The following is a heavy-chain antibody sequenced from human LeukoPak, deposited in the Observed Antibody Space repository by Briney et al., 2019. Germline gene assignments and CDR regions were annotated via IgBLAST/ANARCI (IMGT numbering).Heavy chain of an antibody. D-gene: IGHD2-15*01. CDR2: INQSGST. CDR3: ARNSPGDYCSGGSCYANSPLDY. J-gene: IGHJ4*02. V-gene: IGHV4-34*01. Sequence: TSETLSLTCAVYGGSFSGYYWSGIRQPPGKGREWSGEINQSGSTNYNPSLKSRVTISVDTSKNQFSLKLSSVTAADTAVYYCARNSPGDYCSGGSCYANSPLDYWGQGTLVTVSS. CDR1: GGSFSGYY.